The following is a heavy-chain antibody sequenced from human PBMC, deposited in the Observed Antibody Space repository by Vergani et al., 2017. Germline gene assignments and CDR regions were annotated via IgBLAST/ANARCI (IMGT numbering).Heavy chain of an antibody. CDR3: ARVPGGYCSGGSCYSRAFDI. CDR2: INHSGST. J-gene: IGHJ3*02. V-gene: IGHV4-34*01. Sequence: QVQLQQWGAGLLKPSETLSLTCAVYGGSFSGYYWRWIRQPPGTGLEWIGEINHSGSTNYNPSLKSRVTISVDTSKNQFSLKLSSVTAADTAVYYCARVPGGYCSGGSCYSRAFDIWGQGTMVTVSS. CDR1: GGSFSGYY. D-gene: IGHD2-15*01.